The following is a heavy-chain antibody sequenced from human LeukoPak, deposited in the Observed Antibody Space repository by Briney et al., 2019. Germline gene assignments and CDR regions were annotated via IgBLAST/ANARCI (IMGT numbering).Heavy chain of an antibody. CDR2: ISYDGSNK. Sequence: GRSLRLSCAASGFTFSSYTLHWVRQAPGKGLECVAVISYDGSNKYYADSVKGRFTISRDNSKNTLYLQMNSLRAEDTAVYYCARDGAGGGDWGIDYWGQGTLVTVSS. V-gene: IGHV3-30-3*01. CDR3: ARDGAGGGDWGIDY. D-gene: IGHD2-21*01. CDR1: GFTFSSYT. J-gene: IGHJ4*02.